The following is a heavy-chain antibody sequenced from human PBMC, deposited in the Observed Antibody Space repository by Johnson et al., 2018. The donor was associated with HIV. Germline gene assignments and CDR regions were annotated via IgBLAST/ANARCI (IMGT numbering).Heavy chain of an antibody. CDR3: ATFGGGSFHAFDI. CDR2: ISWNSASI. J-gene: IGHJ3*02. Sequence: VQLVESGGGLVQPGRSLRLSCAASGFTFKDYAMHWVRQTPEKGLEWVSAISWNSASIYYADSVKGRFTISRGNAKNTLYLQMNSLRAEDTAVYYCATFGGGSFHAFDIWGQGTMVTVSS. D-gene: IGHD1-26*01. CDR1: GFTFKDYA. V-gene: IGHV3-9*01.